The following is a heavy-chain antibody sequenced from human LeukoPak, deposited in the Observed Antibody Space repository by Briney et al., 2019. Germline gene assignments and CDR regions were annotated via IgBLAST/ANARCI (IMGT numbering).Heavy chain of an antibody. Sequence: ASVKVSCKASGYTFTNSDINWVRQATGQGLEWMGWMNPNSGDRGYIQKFQGRVTMTRDTSICTAYMELSSLRSEDTAMYYCTRGGPVAGTHKYFQHWGQGTLVAVSS. J-gene: IGHJ1*01. D-gene: IGHD6-19*01. CDR1: GYTFTNSD. CDR2: MNPNSGDR. CDR3: TRGGPVAGTHKYFQH. V-gene: IGHV1-8*01.